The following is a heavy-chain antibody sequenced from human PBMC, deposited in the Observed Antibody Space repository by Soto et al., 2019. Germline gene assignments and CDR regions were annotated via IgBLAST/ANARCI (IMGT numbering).Heavy chain of an antibody. V-gene: IGHV3-48*02. Sequence: GGSLRLSCAASGFTLNTYSMNWVRQAPGKGLEWVSFITSSGSTTYYADSVKGRFTVSRDNVKNSLFLQMNSLRDEDTAVYYCARVAVASGGVIAVTYALDVWGQGTTVTVSS. CDR3: ARVAVASGGVIAVTYALDV. CDR1: GFTLNTYS. CDR2: ITSSGSTT. D-gene: IGHD3-16*02. J-gene: IGHJ6*02.